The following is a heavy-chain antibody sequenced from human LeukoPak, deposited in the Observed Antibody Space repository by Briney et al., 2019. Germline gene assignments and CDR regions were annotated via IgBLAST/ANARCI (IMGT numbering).Heavy chain of an antibody. CDR2: IYTSGST. V-gene: IGHV4-4*07. CDR1: GGSISSYY. J-gene: IGHJ4*02. Sequence: KSSETLSLTCTVSGGSISSYYWRWIRQPAGKGLEWIGRIYTSGSTNYNPSLKSRVTMSVDTSKNQFSLKLSSVTAADTAVYYCARDYYDSSGYYSYLYYWGQGTLVTVSS. CDR3: ARDYYDSSGYYSYLYY. D-gene: IGHD3-22*01.